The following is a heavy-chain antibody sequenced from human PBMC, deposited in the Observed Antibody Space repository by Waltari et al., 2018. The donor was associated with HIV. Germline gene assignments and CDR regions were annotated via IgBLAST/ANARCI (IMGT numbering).Heavy chain of an antibody. CDR3: ARDFYGQGVFFSLEWYYRGYYYYYGMDV. CDR1: GYTFTGYY. J-gene: IGHJ6*02. V-gene: IGHV1-2*02. Sequence: QVQLVQSGAEVKKPGASVKVSCKASGYTFTGYYMHWVRQAPGQGLEWMGWLNPNSGGTNYAKKFQGRVTMTRDTSISTAYMGLSRLRSDDTAVYYCARDFYGQGVFFSLEWYYRGYYYYYGMDVWGQGTTVTVSS. D-gene: IGHD3-3*01. CDR2: LNPNSGGT.